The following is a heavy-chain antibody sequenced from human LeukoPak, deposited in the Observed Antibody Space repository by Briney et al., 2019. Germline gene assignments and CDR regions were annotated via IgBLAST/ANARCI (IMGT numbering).Heavy chain of an antibody. V-gene: IGHV3-23*01. CDR3: AKVDITHDY. D-gene: IGHD1-14*01. Sequence: GGSLRLSCAASGFTFSTYAMSWVRQAPGKGLEWVSAISASGLNPYYAGSAKGRFTISRDNSKNALYLQMNSLRAEDTAVYYCAKVDITHDYWGQGTLVTVSS. CDR2: ISASGLNP. CDR1: GFTFSTYA. J-gene: IGHJ4*02.